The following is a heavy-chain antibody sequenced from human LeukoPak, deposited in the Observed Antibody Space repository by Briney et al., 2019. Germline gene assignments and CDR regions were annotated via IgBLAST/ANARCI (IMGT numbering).Heavy chain of an antibody. CDR1: GYTFTQYG. J-gene: IGHJ4*02. Sequence: ASVKLSCKASGYTFTQYGVSWVRQAPGKGLEWIGWISGYNGYRNYAQSLRDRVTVTTDTSTNTAYLEVRSLRADDAAVYFCARDGVTQLVDAYYFDYWGRGTLVTVSS. V-gene: IGHV1-18*01. D-gene: IGHD2-21*02. CDR3: ARDGVTQLVDAYYFDY. CDR2: ISGYNGYR.